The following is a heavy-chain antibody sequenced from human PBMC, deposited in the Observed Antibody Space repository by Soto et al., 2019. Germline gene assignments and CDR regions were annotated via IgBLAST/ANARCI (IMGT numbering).Heavy chain of an antibody. D-gene: IGHD2-2*01. CDR2: ISGGGGST. CDR3: AKDYCSSSSCSIGGYYYYAMDV. J-gene: IGHJ6*02. Sequence: PGGSLRLSCAASGFTFSSYAMSWVRQPPGKGLEWVSAISGGGGSTYYADSVKGRFTISRDNSKSTMYLQMNSLRAEDTAVYYCAKDYCSSSSCSIGGYYYYAMDVWGQGTTVTVSS. CDR1: GFTFSSYA. V-gene: IGHV3-23*01.